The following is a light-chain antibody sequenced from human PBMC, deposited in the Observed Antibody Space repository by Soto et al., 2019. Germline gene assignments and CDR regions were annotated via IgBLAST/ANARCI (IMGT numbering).Light chain of an antibody. CDR1: QSVSSSY. J-gene: IGKJ2*01. CDR3: QQYGRAGYT. CDR2: GAS. Sequence: ELVLTQSPGTLSLSPGERATLSCRASQSVSSSYLAWYQQKPGQAPRLLIYGASSRATGIPDRFSGSGSGTDFTLTISRLEPEDFAVYYCQQYGRAGYTFGQGTKREIQ. V-gene: IGKV3-20*01.